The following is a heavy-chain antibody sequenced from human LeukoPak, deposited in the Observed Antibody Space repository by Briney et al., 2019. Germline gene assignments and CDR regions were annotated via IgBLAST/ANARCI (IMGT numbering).Heavy chain of an antibody. V-gene: IGHV4-4*07. CDR3: ARSGFRRTSYMDV. CDR1: GGSISSYY. CDR2: IYTSGGT. Sequence: SETLSLTCTVSGGSISSYYWTWIRQPAGKGLEWIGRIYTSGGTNYNPSLKSRVTMSVDTSKNQFSLKLSSVTAADTAVYYCARSGFRRTSYMDVWGKGTTVTVSS. J-gene: IGHJ6*03. D-gene: IGHD3-9*01.